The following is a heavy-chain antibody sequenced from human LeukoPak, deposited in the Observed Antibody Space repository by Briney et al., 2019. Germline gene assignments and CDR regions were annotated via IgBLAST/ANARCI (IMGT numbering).Heavy chain of an antibody. J-gene: IGHJ6*03. V-gene: IGHV3-43D*03. CDR1: GFTFDDYA. D-gene: IGHD3-22*01. CDR2: ISWEGGRT. Sequence: GGSLRLSCAASGFTFDDYAMRWVSHAPGKGMEWVCLISWEGGRTYDADSVKGRLIIYREKRKKSPYMQMDRLRAEDTALYYCSKLSAPLDYYYSSGYRSYMDVCGKGTTVTVSS. CDR3: SKLSAPLDYYYSSGYRSYMDV.